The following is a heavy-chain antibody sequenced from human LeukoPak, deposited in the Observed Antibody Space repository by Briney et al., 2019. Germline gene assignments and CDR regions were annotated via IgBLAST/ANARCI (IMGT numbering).Heavy chain of an antibody. J-gene: IGHJ4*02. CDR3: AKAAVLPGYTRGGGFYFDY. Sequence: PGGSLRLSCSASGFTFSTYAMHWVRQAPGKGLEYVSAISSYGGSTYYADSVKGRFTISRDNSKNTLHLQMNSLRAEDTAVYYCAKAAVLPGYTRGGGFYFDYWGQGTLVTVSS. CDR2: ISSYGGST. D-gene: IGHD3-9*01. V-gene: IGHV3-64*04. CDR1: GFTFSTYA.